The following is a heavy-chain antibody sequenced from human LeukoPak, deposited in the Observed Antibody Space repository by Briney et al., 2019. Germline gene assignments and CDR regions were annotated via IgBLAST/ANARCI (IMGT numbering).Heavy chain of an antibody. J-gene: IGHJ4*02. CDR3: ARVPISTTARGYFDY. CDR1: GGSVSSGSYY. CDR2: IYYSGST. D-gene: IGHD4-17*01. V-gene: IGHV4-61*01. Sequence: AETLSLTCTVSGGSVSSGSYYWSWIRQPPGKGLEGSGYIYYSGSTTYNPSLKSRVTISVDTSKNKFSLKLSSVTAADTAVYYCARVPISTTARGYFDYWGQGTLVTVSS.